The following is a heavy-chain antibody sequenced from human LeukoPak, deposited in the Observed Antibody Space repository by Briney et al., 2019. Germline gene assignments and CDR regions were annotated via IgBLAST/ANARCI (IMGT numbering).Heavy chain of an antibody. D-gene: IGHD3-22*01. CDR1: GGSISTYY. CDR3: ARSFSPNYYDLLDY. Sequence: SETLSLTCTVSGGSISTYYWSWIRQPPGKGLEWIGYIYYSGSTNYNPSLKSRVTISLDTSKNQFSLKLNSVTAVDTAMYYCARSFSPNYYDLLDYWGQGTLVTVSS. CDR2: IYYSGST. J-gene: IGHJ4*02. V-gene: IGHV4-59*01.